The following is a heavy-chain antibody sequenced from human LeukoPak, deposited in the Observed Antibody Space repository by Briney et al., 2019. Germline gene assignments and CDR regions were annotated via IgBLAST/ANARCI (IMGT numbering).Heavy chain of an antibody. CDR1: GYTFTSYD. CDR2: MNPNSGNT. Sequence: GASVEVSCKASGYTFTSYDINWVRQATGQGLEWMGWMNPNSGNTGYAQKFQGRVTMTRNTSISTAYMELSSLRSEDTAVYYCARTYYDILTGYYYFDYWGQGTLVTVSS. CDR3: ARTYYDILTGYYYFDY. J-gene: IGHJ4*02. V-gene: IGHV1-8*01. D-gene: IGHD3-9*01.